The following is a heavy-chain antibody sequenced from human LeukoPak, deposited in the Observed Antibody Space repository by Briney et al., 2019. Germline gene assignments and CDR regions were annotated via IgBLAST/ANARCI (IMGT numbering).Heavy chain of an antibody. J-gene: IGHJ4*02. CDR2: INPSGGST. CDR3: ARVKVRQWLAKSFDY. V-gene: IGHV1-46*01. CDR1: GYTFTSYY. D-gene: IGHD6-19*01. Sequence: ASVKVSCKASGYTFTSYYMHWVRQAPGQGLEWMGIINPSGGSTSYAQKFQGRVTMTRDTSTSTVYMELSSLRSEDTAVHYCARVKVRQWLAKSFDYWGQGTLVTVSS.